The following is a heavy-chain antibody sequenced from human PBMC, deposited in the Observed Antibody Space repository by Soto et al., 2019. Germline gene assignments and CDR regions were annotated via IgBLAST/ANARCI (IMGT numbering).Heavy chain of an antibody. J-gene: IGHJ6*02. D-gene: IGHD4-4*01. CDR3: ARRARTGQTVTPVIYYYYYGMDV. CDR1: GGSISSGDYY. Sequence: SEPLSLTCTVSGGSISSGDYYWSWIRQAPGKGLEWIGYIYYSGSTYYNPSLKSRVTISVDTSKNQFSLKLSSVTAADTAVYYCARRARTGQTVTPVIYYYYYGMDVWGQGTTVTVSS. V-gene: IGHV4-30-4*01. CDR2: IYYSGST.